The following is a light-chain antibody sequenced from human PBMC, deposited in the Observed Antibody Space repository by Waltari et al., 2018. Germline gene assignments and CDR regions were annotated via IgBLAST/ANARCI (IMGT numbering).Light chain of an antibody. CDR3: QQYNNWPPMVT. Sequence: EIVMTQSPATLSVSPGERATLSCRVSQSVSSNLAWYQQKPCQAPRLLIYGASTRAPGSPARFSGSGSGTEFTLTISSLQSEDFAVYYCQQYNNWPPMVTFGGGTKVEIK. CDR2: GAS. V-gene: IGKV3-15*01. J-gene: IGKJ4*01. CDR1: QSVSSN.